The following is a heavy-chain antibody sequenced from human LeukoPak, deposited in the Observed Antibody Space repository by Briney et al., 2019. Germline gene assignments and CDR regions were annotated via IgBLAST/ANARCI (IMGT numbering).Heavy chain of an antibody. D-gene: IGHD3-10*01. CDR3: STGSGHASDI. CDR2: INSDGSST. V-gene: IGHV3-74*01. J-gene: IGHJ3*02. Sequence: GGSLRLSCAASGFTFSSYWMHWVRQVPGKGLVWVSRINSDGSSTSYADSVKGRSTISRDNAKNTLYVQTNSLRAEDTAVYYCSTGSGHASDIWGRGTMVTVSS. CDR1: GFTFSSYW.